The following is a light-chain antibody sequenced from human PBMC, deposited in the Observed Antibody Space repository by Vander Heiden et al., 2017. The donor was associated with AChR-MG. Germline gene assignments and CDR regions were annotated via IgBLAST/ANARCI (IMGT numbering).Light chain of an antibody. Sequence: SASETPGQRVTISCSGSSSNIGSNYVYWYQQLPGTAPTLLIYMHNQRPSGVPDRFSGSKSGTSASLAISGLRAEDEDEYDCEAWDDRLSGWVFGGGTKLTVL. V-gene: IGLV1-47*01. CDR1: SSNIGSNY. CDR2: MHN. J-gene: IGLJ3*02. CDR3: EAWDDRLSGWV.